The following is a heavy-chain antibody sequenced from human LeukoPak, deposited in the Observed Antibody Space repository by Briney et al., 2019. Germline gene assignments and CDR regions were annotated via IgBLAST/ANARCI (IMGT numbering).Heavy chain of an antibody. V-gene: IGHV1-18*01. CDR3: TREPLVVGATVDY. J-gene: IGHJ4*02. CDR2: VTTYNGNT. Sequence: ASVTVSCKASGYTFNNYAFSWVRQAPGQGREWVGWVTTYNGNTNYAQKLQGRVTMTSDTPTSKAYMERRSLRSDDRAVYYCTREPLVVGATVDYLVQGTLVTVSS. CDR1: GYTFNNYA. D-gene: IGHD5-12*01.